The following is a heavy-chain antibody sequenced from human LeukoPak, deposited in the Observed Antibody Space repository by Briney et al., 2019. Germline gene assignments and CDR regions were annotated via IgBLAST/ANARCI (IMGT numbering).Heavy chain of an antibody. D-gene: IGHD3-22*01. CDR1: GYTFTSYG. Sequence: ASVKVSCKASGYTFTSYGISWVRQAPGQGLEWMGWISAYNGNTKYAQKFQGRVTMTTNTSTSPAYMELRSLRSDDTAVYYCARGHRTAAYDSSGSDYWGQGTLVTVSS. J-gene: IGHJ4*02. CDR2: ISAYNGNT. CDR3: ARGHRTAAYDSSGSDY. V-gene: IGHV1-18*01.